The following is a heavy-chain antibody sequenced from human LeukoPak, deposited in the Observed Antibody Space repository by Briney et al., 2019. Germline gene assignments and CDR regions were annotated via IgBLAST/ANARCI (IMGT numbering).Heavy chain of an antibody. CDR1: GYTFTSYA. J-gene: IGHJ4*02. V-gene: IGHV1-69*04. CDR2: IIPILGIA. Sequence: GASVKVSCKASGYTFTSYAISWVRQAPGQGLEWMGRIIPILGIANYAQKFQGRVTITADKSTSTAYMELSSLRSEDTAVYYCARDRSSGSYFPPRDFDYWGQGTLVTVSS. D-gene: IGHD1-26*01. CDR3: ARDRSSGSYFPPRDFDY.